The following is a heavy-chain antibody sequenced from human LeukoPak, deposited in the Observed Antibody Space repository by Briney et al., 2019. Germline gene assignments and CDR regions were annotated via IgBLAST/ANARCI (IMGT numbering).Heavy chain of an antibody. CDR1: GGSISSGGYY. V-gene: IGHV4-61*08. CDR3: ARESGGYDSSGYPFDY. Sequence: PSETLSLTCTVSGGSISSGGYYWSWIRQPPGKGLEWIGYIYYSGSTNYNPSLKSRVTISVDTSKDQFSLKLSSVTAADTAVYYCARESGGYDSSGYPFDYWGQGTLVTVSS. J-gene: IGHJ4*02. D-gene: IGHD3-22*01. CDR2: IYYSGST.